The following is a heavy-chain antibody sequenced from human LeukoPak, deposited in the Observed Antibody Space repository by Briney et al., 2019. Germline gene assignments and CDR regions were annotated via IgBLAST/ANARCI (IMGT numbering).Heavy chain of an antibody. D-gene: IGHD1-20*01. Sequence: GGSLRLSCAASGFTFSDYYMSWIRQAPGKGLEWVSYISSSGNIIYYADSVKGRFTISRDNAKNSLYLQMNSLRAEDTAVYYCARRRYNWNAIDYWGQGTLVTVSS. CDR2: ISSSGNII. CDR3: ARRRYNWNAIDY. J-gene: IGHJ4*02. V-gene: IGHV3-11*01. CDR1: GFTFSDYY.